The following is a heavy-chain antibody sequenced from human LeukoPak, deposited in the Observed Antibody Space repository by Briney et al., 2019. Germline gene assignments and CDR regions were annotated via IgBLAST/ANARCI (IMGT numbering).Heavy chain of an antibody. V-gene: IGHV4-59*12. Sequence: SETLSLTCTVSGASISSYYWNWIRQPPGKGLEWIGYIYYSGNTNYNPSLKSRVTISVDKSKNQFSLKLSSVTAADTAVYYCARVGAAAGTSWFDPWGQGTLVTVSS. CDR2: IYYSGNT. J-gene: IGHJ5*02. CDR1: GASISSYY. D-gene: IGHD6-13*01. CDR3: ARVGAAAGTSWFDP.